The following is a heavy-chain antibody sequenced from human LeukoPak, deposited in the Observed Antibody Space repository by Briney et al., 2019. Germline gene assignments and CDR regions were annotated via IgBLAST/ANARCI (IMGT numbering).Heavy chain of an antibody. CDR1: GLTFNKAW. V-gene: IGHV3-11*01. D-gene: IGHD6-13*01. J-gene: IGHJ4*02. CDR2: ISSSGSTI. CDR3: ARGASSWYIFDY. Sequence: GGSLRLSCAASGLTFNKAWMGWVRQAPGKGLEWVSYISSSGSTIYYADSVKGRFTISRDNAKNSLYLQMNSLRAEDTAVYYCARGASSWYIFDYWGQGTLVTVSS.